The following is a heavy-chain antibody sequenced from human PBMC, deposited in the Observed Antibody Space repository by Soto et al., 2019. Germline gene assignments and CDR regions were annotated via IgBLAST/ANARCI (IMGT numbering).Heavy chain of an antibody. CDR3: ATGVDTSKVGY. D-gene: IGHD5-18*01. J-gene: IGHJ4*02. CDR1: GFTVSSNH. CDR2: IYPGGNT. V-gene: IGHV3-53*01. Sequence: VQLVESGGGLIQPGGSLRLSCAASGFTVSSNHMTWVRQAPGRGPEWVSTIYPGGNTYYADSVRGRFAISRDNSKNMLYLQMTSLRAGDTAVYYGATGVDTSKVGYWGQGTLVTVSS.